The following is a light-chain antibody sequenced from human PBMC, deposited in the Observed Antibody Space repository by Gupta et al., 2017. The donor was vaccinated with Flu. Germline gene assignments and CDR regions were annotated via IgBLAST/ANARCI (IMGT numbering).Light chain of an antibody. Sequence: ASLSVSPGERATLSCRASQSVSSNLAWYQQKPGQAPRLLIYGASTRATGIPARFSGSGSGTEFTLTISSLQSEDFAVYYCRQYNNWPPWTFGQGTKVEIK. CDR1: QSVSSN. CDR3: RQYNNWPPWT. V-gene: IGKV3-15*01. CDR2: GAS. J-gene: IGKJ1*01.